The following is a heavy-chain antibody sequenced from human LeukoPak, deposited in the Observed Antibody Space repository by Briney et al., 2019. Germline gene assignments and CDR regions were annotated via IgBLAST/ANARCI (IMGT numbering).Heavy chain of an antibody. J-gene: IGHJ4*02. CDR2: IYYSGST. Sequence: SETLSLTCTVSGGSISSSSYYWGWIRQPPGKGLEWIGSIYYSGSTYYNPSLKSRVTISVDTSKNQFSLKLSSVTAADTAVYYPYYYGSGRRKGGLSDYWGQGTLVTVSS. D-gene: IGHD3-10*01. CDR3: YYYGSGRRKGGLSDY. V-gene: IGHV4-39*01. CDR1: GGSISSSSYY.